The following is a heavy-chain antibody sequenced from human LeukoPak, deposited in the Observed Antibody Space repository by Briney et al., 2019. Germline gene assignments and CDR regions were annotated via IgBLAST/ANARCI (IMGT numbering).Heavy chain of an antibody. CDR2: ITSSGDRT. Sequence: GGSLRLSCAASGFTFNNYAMSWVRQAPGKGLEWVSSITSSGDRTFYADSVRGRFTISRDNSRSTLYLQMDSLRAEDTAVYYCAKDAYYNIAEYWGQGTLVTVSS. CDR3: AKDAYYNIAEY. V-gene: IGHV3-23*01. CDR1: GFTFNNYA. J-gene: IGHJ4*02. D-gene: IGHD3-10*01.